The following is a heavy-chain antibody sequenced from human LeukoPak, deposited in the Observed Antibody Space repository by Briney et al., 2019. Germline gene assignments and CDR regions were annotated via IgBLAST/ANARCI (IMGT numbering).Heavy chain of an antibody. Sequence: SETLSLTCAISGGASSSYNWNWIRQTAGKGLEWIGRIHTTGNTNYNPSLKSRVTVSIDTSKNQFSLKLSSVTAADTAVYYCASQSVLLWFGELSPWGQGTLVTVSS. CDR3: ASQSVLLWFGELSP. D-gene: IGHD3-10*01. J-gene: IGHJ5*02. CDR2: IHTTGNT. V-gene: IGHV4-4*07. CDR1: GGASSSYN.